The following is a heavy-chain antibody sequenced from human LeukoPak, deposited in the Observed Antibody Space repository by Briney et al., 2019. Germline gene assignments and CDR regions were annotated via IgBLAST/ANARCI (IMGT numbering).Heavy chain of an antibody. D-gene: IGHD5-12*01. CDR2: ISSSGSTM. CDR1: GFTFSSYW. CDR3: ARDPGSGYEEHFDY. V-gene: IGHV3-48*04. Sequence: GGSLRLSCAASGFTFSSYWMSWVRQAPGKGLEWVSYISSSGSTMYYTDSVKGRFTISRDNAKDSLYLQMNSLRAEGTAVYYCARDPGSGYEEHFDYWGQGTLVTVSS. J-gene: IGHJ4*02.